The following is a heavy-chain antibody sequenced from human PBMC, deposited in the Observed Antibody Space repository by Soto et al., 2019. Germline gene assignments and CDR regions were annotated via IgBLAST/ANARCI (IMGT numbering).Heavy chain of an antibody. CDR1: GFTFSSYE. CDR3: ARGNWNYCDF. Sequence: EVQLVESGGGVVQPGRSLRLSCAASGFTFSSYEMNWVRQAPGKGLEWLSYISSSGITIFYADSVKGRFTISRDNAKNSIFLQMNSLSAEDTAVYFCARGNWNYCDFWGQGTLVTVSS. CDR2: ISSSGITI. D-gene: IGHD1-7*01. V-gene: IGHV3-48*03. J-gene: IGHJ4*02.